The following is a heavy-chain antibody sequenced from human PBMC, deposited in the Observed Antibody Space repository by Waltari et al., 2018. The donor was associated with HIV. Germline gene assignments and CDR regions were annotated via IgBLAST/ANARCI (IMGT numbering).Heavy chain of an antibody. CDR2: ISSSGSTI. J-gene: IGHJ4*02. CDR1: GFTFSTYE. V-gene: IGHV3-48*03. Sequence: EVQVVESGGGLVQPGGSLRLSCAASGFTFSTYEMNWVRQAPGKGLEWVSYISSSGSTIYYADSVKGRFTISRDNAKNSLYLQMNNLRAEDTAVYFCARDGSSYYGLDYWGRGTLVTVSS. CDR3: ARDGSSYYGLDY. D-gene: IGHD1-26*01.